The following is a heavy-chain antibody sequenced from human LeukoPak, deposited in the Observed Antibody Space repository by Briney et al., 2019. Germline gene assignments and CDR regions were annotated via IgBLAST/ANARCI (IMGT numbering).Heavy chain of an antibody. Sequence: GGSLRLSCAASGFTFSSYAMSWVRQAPGKGLEWVSAISGSGGSTYYADSVKGRFTISRDNSKNTLYLQMNSLRAEDTAVYYCAKDAMGPVGMATITFDYWGQGTLVTVSS. CDR1: GFTFSSYA. CDR3: AKDAMGPVGMATITFDY. V-gene: IGHV3-23*01. J-gene: IGHJ4*02. CDR2: ISGSGGST. D-gene: IGHD5-12*01.